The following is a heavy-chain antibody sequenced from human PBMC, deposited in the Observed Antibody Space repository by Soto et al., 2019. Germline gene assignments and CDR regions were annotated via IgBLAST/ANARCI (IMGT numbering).Heavy chain of an antibody. CDR3: ARVSCSSNSCYVGDY. D-gene: IGHD2-2*01. CDR1: GFTFSDHY. Sequence: EVQLVESGGGLVQPGGSLRLSCAASGFTFSDHYMDWVRQAPGKGLEWVGRTRNKANSYTTEYAASVRGRFTISRDDSKNSLYLQMNSLKTEDTAVYYCARVSCSSNSCYVGDYWGQGTLVTVSS. CDR2: TRNKANSYTT. J-gene: IGHJ4*02. V-gene: IGHV3-72*01.